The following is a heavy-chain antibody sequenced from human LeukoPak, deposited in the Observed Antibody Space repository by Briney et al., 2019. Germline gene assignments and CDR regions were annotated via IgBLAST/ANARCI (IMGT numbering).Heavy chain of an antibody. D-gene: IGHD6-6*01. CDR1: GGSISSSSYY. Sequence: NTSETLSLTCTVSGGSISSSSYYWGWIRQPPGKGLEWIGSIFYSGSTYYNPSLKSRVTISVDTSKNQFSLKLSSVTAADTAVYYCARHCIASSSSESIDYWGQGTLVTVSS. CDR2: IFYSGST. V-gene: IGHV4-39*01. CDR3: ARHCIASSSSESIDY. J-gene: IGHJ4*02.